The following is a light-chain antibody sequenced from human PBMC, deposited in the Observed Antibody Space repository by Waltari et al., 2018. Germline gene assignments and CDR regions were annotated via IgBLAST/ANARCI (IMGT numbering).Light chain of an antibody. CDR1: SLRSSY. V-gene: IGLV3-19*01. CDR3: NSRDTSGHHVL. Sequence: SSELTQDPAVSVALGQTVRITCQGYSLRSSYASGYQQKPDQAPPLVIYTKDIRPTGIPDRFSGSRSGNTASLTITGAQAEDEADYYCNSRDTSGHHVLLGGGTKVTVL. CDR2: TKD. J-gene: IGLJ2*01.